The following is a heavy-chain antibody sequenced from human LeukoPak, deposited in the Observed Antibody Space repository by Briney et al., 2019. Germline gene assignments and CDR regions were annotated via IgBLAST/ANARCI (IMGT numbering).Heavy chain of an antibody. Sequence: GGSLRLSCAASGFTVSSNYMSWVRQAPGKGLEWVATVSGSGEQTWYSDSVKGRFSISRDNSQGTVDLQMSSLRVEDTAVYFCVRGNWCTGCGGWLDPWGQGTLVTVSS. CDR1: GFTVSSNY. D-gene: IGHD4-23*01. J-gene: IGHJ5*02. CDR3: VRGNWCTGCGGWLDP. V-gene: IGHV3-53*01. CDR2: SGSGEQT.